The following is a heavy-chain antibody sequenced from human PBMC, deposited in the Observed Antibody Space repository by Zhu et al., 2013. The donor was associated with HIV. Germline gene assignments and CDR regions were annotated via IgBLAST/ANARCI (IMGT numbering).Heavy chain of an antibody. Sequence: QVQLVQSGAEVKKPGASVKVSCKASGYTFTGYYMHWVRQAPGQGLEWMGWINPNSGGTNYAQKFQGWVTMTRDTSISTAYMELSRLRSDDTAVYYCARDNDYIWGSYHLGFDYWGQGTLVTVSS. J-gene: IGHJ4*02. CDR3: ARDNDYIWGSYHLGFDY. CDR2: INPNSGGT. CDR1: GYTFTGYY. D-gene: IGHD3-16*02. V-gene: IGHV1-2*04.